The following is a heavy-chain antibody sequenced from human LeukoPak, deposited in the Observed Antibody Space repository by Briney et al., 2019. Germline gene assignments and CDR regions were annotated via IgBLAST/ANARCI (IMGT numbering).Heavy chain of an antibody. CDR2: ISSSSSAI. CDR3: AREDSSGWYNWFDP. CDR1: GFIFSNYN. V-gene: IGHV3-48*01. J-gene: IGHJ5*02. Sequence: GGSLRLSCTASGFIFSNYNMNWVRQAPGKGLEWVSYISSSSSAIYYADSVKGRFTISRDNAKNSLYLQMNSLRAEDTAVYYCAREDSSGWYNWFDPWGQGTLVTVSS. D-gene: IGHD6-19*01.